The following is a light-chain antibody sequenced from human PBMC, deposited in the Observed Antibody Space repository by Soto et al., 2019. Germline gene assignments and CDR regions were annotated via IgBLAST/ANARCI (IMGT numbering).Light chain of an antibody. Sequence: DIQMTQSPSTLSASVGDRVTITCRASQTITRWMAWYQQKPGKAPKLLIYDASTLESGVPSRFSGSGSGTDFTLTISCLQSEDFATYYCQQYYSYPPLTFGGGTKVDIK. CDR2: DAS. CDR1: QTITRW. CDR3: QQYYSYPPLT. V-gene: IGKV1-5*01. J-gene: IGKJ4*01.